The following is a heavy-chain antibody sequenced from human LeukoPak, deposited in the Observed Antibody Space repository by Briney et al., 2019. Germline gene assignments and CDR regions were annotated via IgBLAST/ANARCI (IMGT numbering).Heavy chain of an antibody. CDR3: AKRGVVIRVILVGFHKEAYYFDS. D-gene: IGHD3-22*01. J-gene: IGHJ4*02. CDR2: ISGSGGST. V-gene: IGHV3-23*01. CDR1: GISLSNYG. Sequence: TGGSLRLSCAVSGISLSNYGMSWVRQAPGKGLEWVAGISGSGGSTNYADSVKGRSTIYRDNPKNTLYLQMNRLRAEDTAVYFCAKRGVVIRVILVGFHKEAYYFDSWGQGALVTVSS.